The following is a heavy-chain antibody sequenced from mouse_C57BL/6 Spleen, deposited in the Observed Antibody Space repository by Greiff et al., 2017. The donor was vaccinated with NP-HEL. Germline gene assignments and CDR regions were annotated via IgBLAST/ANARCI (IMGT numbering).Heavy chain of an antibody. V-gene: IGHV1-62-2*01. J-gene: IGHJ3*01. Sequence: VPLQQSGAELVKPGASVKLSCKASGYTFTEYTIHWVKQRSGQGLEWIGWFYTGSGSIKYNEKFKDKATLTADKSSSTVYMELSRLTSEDSAVYFCARHPRTDGYYGPSWLAYWGQGTLVTVSA. CDR2: FYTGSGSI. CDR1: GYTFTEYT. CDR3: ARHPRTDGYYGPSWLAY. D-gene: IGHD2-3*01.